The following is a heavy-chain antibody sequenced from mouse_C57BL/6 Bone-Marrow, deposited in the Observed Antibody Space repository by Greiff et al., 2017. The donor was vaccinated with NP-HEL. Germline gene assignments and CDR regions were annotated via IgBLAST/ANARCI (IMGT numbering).Heavy chain of an antibody. V-gene: IGHV5-15*01. J-gene: IGHJ4*01. Sequence: EVKLVESGGGLVQPGGSLKLSCAASGFTFSDYGLAWVRQAPRKGPEWVAFISNLAYSIYYADTVTGRFTVTGENAKNTLYLEMSSLRSEDTAMYYCARHGVRWAMDYWGQGTSVTVSS. CDR1: GFTFSDYG. CDR2: ISNLAYSI. D-gene: IGHD1-1*01. CDR3: ARHGVRWAMDY.